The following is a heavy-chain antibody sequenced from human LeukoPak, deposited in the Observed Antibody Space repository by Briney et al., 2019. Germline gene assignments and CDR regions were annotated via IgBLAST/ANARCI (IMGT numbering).Heavy chain of an antibody. J-gene: IGHJ6*02. CDR2: ISYDGSNK. CDR3: ARDRHCGGDCYSHYYYYCGMDV. D-gene: IGHD2-21*02. Sequence: PGGSLRLTCAASGFTFSSYAMHWVRQAPGKGLEWVAVISYDGSNKYYADSVKGRFTISRDNSKNTLYLQMNSLRAEDTAVYYCARDRHCGGDCYSHYYYYCGMDVWGQGTTVTVSS. CDR1: GFTFSSYA. V-gene: IGHV3-30*04.